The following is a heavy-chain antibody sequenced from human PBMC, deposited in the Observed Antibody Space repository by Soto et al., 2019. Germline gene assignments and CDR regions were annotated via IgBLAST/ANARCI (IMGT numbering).Heavy chain of an antibody. Sequence: EVQLVESGGGLVQPGGSLRLSCAASGFTFSSYDMQWVRQATGKGLEWVSAIGTAGDTYYPGSVKGRFTISRENAKNSLYLHMNSPRAGDTAVYYCARSPPGGYHYYYGMDVWGQGTTVTVSS. CDR1: GFTFSSYD. CDR2: IGTAGDT. V-gene: IGHV3-13*04. CDR3: ARSPPGGYHYYYGMDV. D-gene: IGHD3-22*01. J-gene: IGHJ6*02.